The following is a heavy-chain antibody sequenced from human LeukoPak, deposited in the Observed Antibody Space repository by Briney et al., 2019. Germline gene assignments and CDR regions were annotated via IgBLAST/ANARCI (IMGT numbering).Heavy chain of an antibody. Sequence: PGGSLRLSCAASGFTFSSYWMSWVRQAPGKGLEWVANIKQDGSEKYYVDSVKGRFTISRDNAKNSLYLQMNSLRAEDTAVYYCARAPVYYDFWSGSYHYYYGMDVWGQGTTVTVSS. D-gene: IGHD3-3*01. CDR2: IKQDGSEK. V-gene: IGHV3-7*01. CDR1: GFTFSSYW. J-gene: IGHJ6*02. CDR3: ARAPVYYDFWSGSYHYYYGMDV.